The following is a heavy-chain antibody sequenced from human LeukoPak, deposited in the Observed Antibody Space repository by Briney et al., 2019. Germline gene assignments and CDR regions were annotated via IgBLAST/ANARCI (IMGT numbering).Heavy chain of an antibody. CDR1: GGSFSGYY. CDR2: IKHSGSS. J-gene: IGHJ4*02. V-gene: IGHV4-34*01. CDR3: AREDGALKTYYYDSSGYYYGYYFDY. D-gene: IGHD3-22*01. Sequence: SETLSLTCAVYGGSFSGYYWSWIRQPPGKGLEWIGEIKHSGSSNYNPSLKSRVTISVDTSKNQFSLKLSSVTAADTAVYYCAREDGALKTYYYDSSGYYYGYYFDYWGQGTLVTVSS.